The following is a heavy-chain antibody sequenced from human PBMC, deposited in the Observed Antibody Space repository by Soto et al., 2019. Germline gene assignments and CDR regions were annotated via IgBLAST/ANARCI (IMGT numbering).Heavy chain of an antibody. Sequence: ASVKVSCKVSGYILTELSMHWVRQAPGKGLEWMGSFDPEDGETIYAQKFQGRVTMTEDTSTDTAYMELSSLRSEDTAVYYCARDEYSSSSGWVNYYYGMDVWGQGTTVTVSS. CDR3: ARDEYSSSSGWVNYYYGMDV. D-gene: IGHD6-6*01. J-gene: IGHJ6*02. CDR1: GYILTELS. CDR2: FDPEDGET. V-gene: IGHV1-24*01.